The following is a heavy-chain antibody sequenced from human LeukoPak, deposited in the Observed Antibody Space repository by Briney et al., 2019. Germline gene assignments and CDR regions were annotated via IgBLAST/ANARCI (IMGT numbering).Heavy chain of an antibody. Sequence: SETLSLTCAVSGGSISSGSYSWRWIRQPPGKGLEGIGYIYHSGSTYYNPSLKSRVTISVDRSKNQFSLKLSSVTAADTAVYYCASSITMVRGAPYAHWGQGTLVTVSS. D-gene: IGHD3-10*01. CDR1: GGSISSGSYS. CDR2: IYHSGST. CDR3: ASSITMVRGAPYAH. J-gene: IGHJ4*02. V-gene: IGHV4-30-2*01.